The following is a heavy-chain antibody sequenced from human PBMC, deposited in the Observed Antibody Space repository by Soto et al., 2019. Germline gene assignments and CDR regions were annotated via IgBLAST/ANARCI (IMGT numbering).Heavy chain of an antibody. V-gene: IGHV6-1*01. J-gene: IGHJ4*02. CDR3: ARDGYSSSYDFDY. D-gene: IGHD6-6*01. Sequence: PSQTLSLTCAISGDSVSDNSAAWNWIRQSPSRGLEWLGRTYYRSKWYSDYAVSVKSRITIKPDTSKNQFSLQLNFVTPEDSAVYYCARDGYSSSYDFDYWGQGTLVTVS. CDR2: TYYRSKWYS. CDR1: GDSVSDNSAA.